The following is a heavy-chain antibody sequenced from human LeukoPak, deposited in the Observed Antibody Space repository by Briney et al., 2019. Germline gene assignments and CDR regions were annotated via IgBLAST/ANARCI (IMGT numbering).Heavy chain of an antibody. CDR2: IYYSGST. CDR1: GGSISSYY. V-gene: IGHV4-59*08. Sequence: ASETLSLTCTVSGGSISSYYWSWIRQPPGKGLEWIGYIYYSGSTNYNPSLKSRVTISVDTSKNQFSLKLSSVPAADTAVYCCAADISRGWYYYWGQGTLVTVSS. CDR3: AADISRGWYYY. J-gene: IGHJ4*02. D-gene: IGHD6-19*01.